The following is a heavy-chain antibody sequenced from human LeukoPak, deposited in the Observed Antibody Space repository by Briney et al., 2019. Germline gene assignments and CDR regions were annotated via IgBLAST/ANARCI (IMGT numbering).Heavy chain of an antibody. CDR2: IYHSGST. J-gene: IGHJ4*02. V-gene: IGHV4-30-2*01. CDR1: GGSISSGGYY. CDR3: AREGWSGYCSSTSCHNPDDY. Sequence: SQTLSLTCTVSGGSISSGGYYWSWIRQPPGKGLEWIGYIYHSGSTYYNPSLKSRVTISVDRSKNQFSLKLSSVTAADTAVYYCAREGWSGYCSSTSCHNPDDYWGQGTLVTVSS. D-gene: IGHD2-2*02.